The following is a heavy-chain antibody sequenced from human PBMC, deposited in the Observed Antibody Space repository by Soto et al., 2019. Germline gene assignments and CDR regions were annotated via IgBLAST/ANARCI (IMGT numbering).Heavy chain of an antibody. J-gene: IGHJ4*02. V-gene: IGHV1-69*12. CDR2: IIPMFGTA. D-gene: IGHD5-18*01. CDR3: ASGIQLWLRRINNGYSG. CDR1: GGSFSTYA. Sequence: QVQLVQSGAEVNKPESSVKVSCKAPGGSFSTYAISWVRQAPGQGLEWMGGIIPMFGTANYAQRFQDRVTITATESTHTGYMEVSSLRYDDTAVYFCASGIQLWLRRINNGYSGWGQGTLVTVSS.